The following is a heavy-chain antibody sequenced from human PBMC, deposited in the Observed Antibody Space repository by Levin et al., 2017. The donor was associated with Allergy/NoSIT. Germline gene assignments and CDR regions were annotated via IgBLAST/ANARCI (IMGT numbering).Heavy chain of an antibody. V-gene: IGHV3-9*01. CDR3: VKENGILGAHALEV. Sequence: GGSLRLSCAASGFTFGNYAMHWVRQVPGKGLEWVSFISWNSGKIAYADSVKGRFTISRANKSLYLQMNSLRPEDTAIYYCVKENGILGAHALEVWGQGTTVSVSS. CDR2: ISWNSGKI. J-gene: IGHJ6*02. CDR1: GFTFGNYA. D-gene: IGHD1-26*01.